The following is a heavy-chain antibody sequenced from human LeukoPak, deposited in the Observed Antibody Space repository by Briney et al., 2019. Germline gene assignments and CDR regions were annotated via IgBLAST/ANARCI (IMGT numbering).Heavy chain of an antibody. CDR2: VYINGRT. CDR1: GGSISTYY. CDR3: ARDLCGNGCYGQRYYFDY. J-gene: IGHJ4*02. V-gene: IGHV4-4*07. Sequence: PSETLSLTCTVSGGSISTYYWSWVRQPAGKGLEWIGRVYINGRTNYNPSLKSRVTLSVDPSNNQFSLRLTSVTAADTAVYYCARDLCGNGCYGQRYYFDYWGQGTLVTVSS. D-gene: IGHD2-21*02.